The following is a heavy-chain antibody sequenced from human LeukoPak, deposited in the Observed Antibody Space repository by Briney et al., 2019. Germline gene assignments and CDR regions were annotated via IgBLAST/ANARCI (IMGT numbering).Heavy chain of an antibody. D-gene: IGHD3-16*01. CDR2: IYYSGST. V-gene: IGHV4-59*01. CDR3: ARTCRDGYNEIWGAFDI. Sequence: SETLSLTCTVSGGSISSYYWSWIRQPPGKGLEWIGYIYYSGSTNYNPSLKSRVTIPVDTSKNQFSLKLSSVTAADTAVYYCARTCRDGYNEIWGAFDIWGQGTMVTVSS. J-gene: IGHJ3*02. CDR1: GGSISSYY.